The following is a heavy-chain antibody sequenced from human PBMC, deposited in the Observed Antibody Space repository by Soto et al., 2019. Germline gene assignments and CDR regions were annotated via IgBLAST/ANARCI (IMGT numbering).Heavy chain of an antibody. J-gene: IGHJ5*02. D-gene: IGHD3-9*01. CDR1: GFTFCEYS. CDR3: VKVSTFYDILTGYYSTNFFDP. Sequence: GGSLRLSCSASGFTFCEYSMHWVRQAPGKGLQYVSTISSDGDITYYADSVKGRFTISRDNSKNTLYLQMNSLRPEDTAVYYCVKVSTFYDILTGYYSTNFFDPWGQGTLVTLSS. V-gene: IGHV3-64D*06. CDR2: ISSDGDIT.